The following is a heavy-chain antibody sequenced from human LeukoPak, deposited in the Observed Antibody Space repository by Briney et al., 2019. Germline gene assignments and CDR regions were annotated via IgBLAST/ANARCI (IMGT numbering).Heavy chain of an antibody. V-gene: IGHV1-18*01. CDR1: GYTFTSYG. Sequence: ASVKVSCKASGYTFTSYGISWVRQAPGQGLEWMGWISAYNGNTNYAQKLQGRVTMTTDTSTSTAYIELRSLRSDDTAVYYCARVTYYYDSMGYSRLDYYKGMDVGGKGTTVTVPS. J-gene: IGHJ6*04. D-gene: IGHD3-22*01. CDR3: ARVTYYYDSMGYSRLDYYKGMDV. CDR2: ISAYNGNT.